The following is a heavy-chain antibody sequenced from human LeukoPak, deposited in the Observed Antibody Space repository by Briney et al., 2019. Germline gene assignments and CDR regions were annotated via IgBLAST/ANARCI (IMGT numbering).Heavy chain of an antibody. Sequence: GRSLRLSCAASGLTFSSYGMHWVRQAPGKGLEWVAVISYDGSNKYYADSVKGRFTISRDNSKNTLYLQMNSLRAEDTAVYYCTNYGLGESDYYYYGMDVWGKGTTVTVSS. CDR2: ISYDGSNK. CDR3: TNYGLGESDYYYYGMDV. V-gene: IGHV3-30*18. J-gene: IGHJ6*04. D-gene: IGHD3-10*01. CDR1: GLTFSSYG.